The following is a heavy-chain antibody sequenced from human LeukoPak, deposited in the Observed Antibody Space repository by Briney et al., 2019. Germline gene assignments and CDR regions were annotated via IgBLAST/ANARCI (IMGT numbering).Heavy chain of an antibody. J-gene: IGHJ4*02. D-gene: IGHD2-2*01. Sequence: SETLSLTCTVSGGSISSYYWSWIRQPPGKGLEWIGYIYYSGSTNYNPSLKSRVTISVDTSKNQFSLKLSSVTAADTAVYYCARGRDCSSTSCLLDYWGQGTLVTVSS. CDR1: GGSISSYY. CDR2: IYYSGST. CDR3: ARGRDCSSTSCLLDY. V-gene: IGHV4-59*12.